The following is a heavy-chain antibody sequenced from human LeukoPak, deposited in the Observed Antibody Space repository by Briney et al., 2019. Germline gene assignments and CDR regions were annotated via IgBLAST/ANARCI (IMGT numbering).Heavy chain of an antibody. CDR3: ARSIVVVPAASIQFDY. V-gene: IGHV4-59*01. J-gene: IGHJ4*02. D-gene: IGHD2-2*01. CDR2: IYYSGST. CDR1: GGSISSYY. Sequence: SETLSLTCTVSGGSISSYYWSWIRQPPGKGLEWIGYIYYSGSTNYNPSLKSRVTISVDTSKNQFSLKLSSVTAADTAVYYCARSIVVVPAASIQFDYWGQGTLVTVSS.